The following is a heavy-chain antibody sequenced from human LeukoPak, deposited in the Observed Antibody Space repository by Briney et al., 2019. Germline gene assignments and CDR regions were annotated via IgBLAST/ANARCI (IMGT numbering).Heavy chain of an antibody. CDR3: ARPPTTVVTRARGAFDI. V-gene: IGHV4-4*02. J-gene: IGHJ3*02. D-gene: IGHD4-23*01. CDR1: RGSISSPQW. CDR2: IYHAGST. Sequence: PSGTLSLTCSVSRGSISSPQWWTWVRQPPGKGLEWIGDIYHAGSTSYNPSLLSRLTISIDKSNNQFSLKLTSVTAADTAVYYCARPPTTVVTRARGAFDIWGQGTMVTVSS.